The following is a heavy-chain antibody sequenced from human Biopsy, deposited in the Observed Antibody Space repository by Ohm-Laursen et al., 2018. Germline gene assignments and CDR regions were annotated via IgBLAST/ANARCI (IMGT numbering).Heavy chain of an antibody. CDR3: ARDIMNRIAGLVARSDVFDV. J-gene: IGHJ3*01. D-gene: IGHD3-16*01. CDR1: AYSFGNHR. CDR2: IDPISGAT. V-gene: IGHV1-2*02. Sequence: ASVTASCNASAYSFGNHRIHWVRQAPGQGLEWMGWIDPISGATNYAQKIQGRITMTRDTSISTTYMELRRLTSDDTAVYYCARDIMNRIAGLVARSDVFDVWGQGTLVTVSS.